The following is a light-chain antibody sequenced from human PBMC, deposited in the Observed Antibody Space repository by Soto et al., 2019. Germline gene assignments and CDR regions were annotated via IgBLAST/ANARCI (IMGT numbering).Light chain of an antibody. CDR3: QQYNNWPPYT. CDR2: WAS. V-gene: IGKV4-1*01. J-gene: IGKJ2*01. CDR1: QSLLYISNNENY. Sequence: DIVVTQSPDSLAVSLGERATIHCKSSQSLLYISNNENYLAWYQQKPGQPPKLLIHWASTRESGVPDRFTGSGSGTDFTLTINSLQAEDFAVYYCQQYNNWPPYTFGQGTKVEIK.